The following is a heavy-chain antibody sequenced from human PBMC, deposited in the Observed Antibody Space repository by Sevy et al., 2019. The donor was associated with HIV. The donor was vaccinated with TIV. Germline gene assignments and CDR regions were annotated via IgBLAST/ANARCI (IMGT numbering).Heavy chain of an antibody. CDR1: GYTFTDRY. CDR3: ARVHPPRLSGHDSGWYPFDY. J-gene: IGHJ4*02. D-gene: IGHD6-19*01. Sequence: ASVKVSCQTSGYTFTDRYIHWVRQAPGQGLEWMGYINPDTGNTRYAQKFQARVTMTGDTSVSTAYMELRRLTSDDTAVYFCARVHPPRLSGHDSGWYPFDYWRQGTLVTVSS. V-gene: IGHV1-2*02. CDR2: INPDTGNT.